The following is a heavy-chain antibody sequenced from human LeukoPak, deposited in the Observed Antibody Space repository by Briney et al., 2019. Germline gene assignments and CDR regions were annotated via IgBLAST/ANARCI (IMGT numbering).Heavy chain of an antibody. Sequence: PGGSLRLSCAASGFTFSSYGMHWVRQAPGKGLEWVAFIRYDGSNKYYADSVKGRFTISRDNSKNTLYLQMNSLRAEDTAVYYCARGITVIPVGDYWGQGTLVTVSS. CDR1: GFTFSSYG. CDR2: IRYDGSNK. D-gene: IGHD3-22*01. V-gene: IGHV3-30*02. J-gene: IGHJ4*02. CDR3: ARGITVIPVGDY.